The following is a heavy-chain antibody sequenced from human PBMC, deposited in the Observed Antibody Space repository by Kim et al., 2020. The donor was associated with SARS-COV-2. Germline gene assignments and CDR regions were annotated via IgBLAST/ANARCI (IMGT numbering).Heavy chain of an antibody. D-gene: IGHD5-18*01. CDR2: A. CDR3: ASGGDTANNDY. Sequence: ANYAQKFQGRVTITADEATSTAYMELSSLRSEDTAVYYCASGGDTANNDYWGQGTLVTVSS. V-gene: IGHV1-69*01. J-gene: IGHJ4*02.